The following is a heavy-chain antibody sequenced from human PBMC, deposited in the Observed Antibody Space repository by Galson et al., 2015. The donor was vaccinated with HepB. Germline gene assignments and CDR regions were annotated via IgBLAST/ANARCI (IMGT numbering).Heavy chain of an antibody. CDR1: GGTFSSYA. J-gene: IGHJ6*02. Sequence: SVKVSCKASGGTFSSYAISWVRQAPGQGLEWMGGIIPIFGTANYAQKFQGRVTITADESTSTAYMELSSPRSEDTAVYYCALETDSSGYFYYYYGMDVWCPGTTVTVSS. CDR3: ALETDSSGYFYYYYGMDV. CDR2: IIPIFGTA. D-gene: IGHD3-22*01. V-gene: IGHV1-69*13.